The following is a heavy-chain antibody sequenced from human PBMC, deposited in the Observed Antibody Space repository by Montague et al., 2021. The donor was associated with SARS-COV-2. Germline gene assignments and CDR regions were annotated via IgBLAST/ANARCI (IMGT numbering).Heavy chain of an antibody. J-gene: IGHJ4*02. CDR1: GGSISSDY. D-gene: IGHD3-16*01. CDR3: ARHYDHSSRVDS. Sequence: ETLSPTCTVSGGSISSDYWTWIRQPPGKGLEWIGFVYYRGNTYYNPSLRGRVTISVDTSSNHFSLTLSSVTAADTAIYYCARHYDHSSRVDSWGQGTLVTVSS. CDR2: VYYRGNT. V-gene: IGHV4-59*08.